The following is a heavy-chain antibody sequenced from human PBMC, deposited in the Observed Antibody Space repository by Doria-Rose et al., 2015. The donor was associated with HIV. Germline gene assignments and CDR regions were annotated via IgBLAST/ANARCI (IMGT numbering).Heavy chain of an antibody. V-gene: IGHV3-30-3*01. CDR2: ISYDGTNK. D-gene: IGHD4-17*01. Sequence: SGGGVVQPGRSLSLSCAASGFTFSSYAMHWVRQAPGKGLEWVAVISYDGTNKYYSDSVKGRFTISRDNSKFTLYLQMNNLRAEDPAVYYCARDGGDYGDFDYWGQGTLVTVSS. CDR3: ARDGGDYGDFDY. J-gene: IGHJ4*02. CDR1: GFTFSSYA.